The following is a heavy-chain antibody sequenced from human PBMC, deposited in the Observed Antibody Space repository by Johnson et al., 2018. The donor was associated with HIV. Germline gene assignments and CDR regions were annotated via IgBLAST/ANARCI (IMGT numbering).Heavy chain of an antibody. Sequence: VQLVESGGGVVQPGRSLRLSCTASGFTFRSYAMHWVRQAPGKGLEWVSGISWNSGSIGYADSVKGRFTISRDNAKNSLYLQMNSLRAEDTALYYCAKSTNRKLGIGNDAFDIWGQGTMVTVSS. V-gene: IGHV3-9*01. CDR2: ISWNSGSI. CDR1: GFTFRSYA. D-gene: IGHD7-27*01. CDR3: AKSTNRKLGIGNDAFDI. J-gene: IGHJ3*02.